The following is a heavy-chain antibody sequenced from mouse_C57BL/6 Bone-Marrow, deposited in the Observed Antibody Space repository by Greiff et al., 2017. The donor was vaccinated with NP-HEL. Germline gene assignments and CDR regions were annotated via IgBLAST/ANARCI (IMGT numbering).Heavy chain of an antibody. V-gene: IGHV7-3*01. CDR3: ARSIYYDYADDPFYAMDY. Sequence: EVNLVASGGGLVQPGGSLSLSCAASGFTFTDYYMSWVRQPPGKALEWLAFIRNKANGYTTEYSASVKGRFTISRDNSQSILYLQMNALRAEDSATYYCARSIYYDYADDPFYAMDYWGQGTSVTVSS. CDR2: IRNKANGYTT. J-gene: IGHJ4*01. D-gene: IGHD2-4*01. CDR1: GFTFTDYY.